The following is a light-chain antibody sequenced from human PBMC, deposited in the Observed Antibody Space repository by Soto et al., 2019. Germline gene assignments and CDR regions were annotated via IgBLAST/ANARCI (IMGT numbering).Light chain of an antibody. CDR2: GAS. CDR3: QQYDNWPLT. V-gene: IGKV3D-15*01. CDR1: QSVSSY. J-gene: IGKJ4*01. Sequence: IVFTHSLATLTFSPGSRATIYCRASQSVSSYLAWYQQKPGQAPRLLIFGASKRATGIPDRFSGSGSGTDFTLTISRLQSADFAVYYCQQYDNWPLTFGGGTKVDI.